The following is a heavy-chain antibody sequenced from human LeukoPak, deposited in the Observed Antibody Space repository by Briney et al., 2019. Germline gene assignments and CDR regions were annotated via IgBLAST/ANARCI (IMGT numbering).Heavy chain of an antibody. J-gene: IGHJ4*02. Sequence: KPSETLSLTCAVYGGSFSGYYWSWIRQPPGKGLEWIGEINHSGSTNYNPSLKSRVTISVDTSKNQFSLKLSSVTAADTAVYYCARDRPGYSSGFDYWGQGTLVTVSS. D-gene: IGHD6-25*01. CDR1: GGSFSGYY. CDR2: INHSGST. V-gene: IGHV4-34*01. CDR3: ARDRPGYSSGFDY.